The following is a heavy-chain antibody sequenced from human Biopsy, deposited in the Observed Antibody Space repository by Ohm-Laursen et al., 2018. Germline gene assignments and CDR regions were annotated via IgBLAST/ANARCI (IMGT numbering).Heavy chain of an antibody. CDR3: AREIYPTTIYRPVDS. J-gene: IGHJ5*01. D-gene: IGHD3-3*01. Sequence: SLRLSCAASGFSFSTYGIYWVRQAPGKRLEWVAVIWYDGRNQYYADFVKGRFTISRDNSKNTLYLQMNSLRAEDTAVYFCAREIYPTTIYRPVDSWGQGTLVTVSS. CDR1: GFSFSTYG. CDR2: IWYDGRNQ. V-gene: IGHV3-33*07.